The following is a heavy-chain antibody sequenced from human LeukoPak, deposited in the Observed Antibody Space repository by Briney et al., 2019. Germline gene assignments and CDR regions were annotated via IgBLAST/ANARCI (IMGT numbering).Heavy chain of an antibody. D-gene: IGHD6-19*01. CDR2: INQDGSEK. Sequence: PGGSLRLSCAASGFPFSCHWLSWFRQSPGKGLEWVAHINQDGSEKYYVDSVKGRFTISRDNARNSQYLQMNSLRAEDTAVYYCASGGGWVFNNWGQGTLVTVSS. CDR1: GFPFSCHW. CDR3: ASGGGWVFNN. J-gene: IGHJ4*02. V-gene: IGHV3-7*01.